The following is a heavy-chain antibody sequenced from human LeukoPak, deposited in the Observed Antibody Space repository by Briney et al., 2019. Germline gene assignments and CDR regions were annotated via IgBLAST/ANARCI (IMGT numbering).Heavy chain of an antibody. D-gene: IGHD2-15*01. Sequence: ASVKVSCKASGYTFTSYYMHWVRQAPGQGLEWMGIINPSGGSTSYAQKFQGRVTMTRDTSTSTVYMELSSLRSEDTALYYCAKDFVVVPGLVNYFDSWGQGTLVTVSS. CDR2: INPSGGST. V-gene: IGHV1-46*01. J-gene: IGHJ4*02. CDR1: GYTFTSYY. CDR3: AKDFVVVPGLVNYFDS.